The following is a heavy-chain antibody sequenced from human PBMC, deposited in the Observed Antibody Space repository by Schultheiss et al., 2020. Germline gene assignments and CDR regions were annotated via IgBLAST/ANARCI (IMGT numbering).Heavy chain of an antibody. CDR1: GYTFTSYG. CDR2: ISAYNGNT. V-gene: IGHV1-18*01. J-gene: IGHJ5*02. CDR3: ARKSAMNWFDP. Sequence: ASVKVSCKASGYTFTSYGISRVRQAPGQGLEWMGWISAYNGNTNYAQKFQGRVTMTRNTSISTAYMELSSLRSEDTTVYYCARKSAMNWFDPWGQGALVTVSS.